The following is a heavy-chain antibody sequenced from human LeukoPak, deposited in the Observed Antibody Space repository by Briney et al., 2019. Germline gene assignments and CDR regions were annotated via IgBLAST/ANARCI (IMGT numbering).Heavy chain of an antibody. D-gene: IGHD3-16*01. CDR1: GFSFSSYW. CDR2: IRTDGGTK. V-gene: IGHV3-74*01. J-gene: IGHJ4*02. Sequence: GGSLRLSCEGSGFSFSSYWMHWVRQAPGKGLAWVSRIRTDGGTKYYADSVKGRFTVSRDNARNTLYLQMDRLRVDDTAVYYCARDWAWGGFDHWGQGTLVTVSS. CDR3: ARDWAWGGFDH.